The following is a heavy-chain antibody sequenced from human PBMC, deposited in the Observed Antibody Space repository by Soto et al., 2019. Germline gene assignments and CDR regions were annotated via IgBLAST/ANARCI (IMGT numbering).Heavy chain of an antibody. J-gene: IGHJ4*02. CDR1: GGSISSSNW. Sequence: QVQLQESGPGLVKPSGTLSLTCAVSGGSISSSNWWSWVRQPPGKGREWSGEIYHSGSTNYNPSLKCRVTISVDKSKNHFSLKLSSVTAADTAVYYCARGPGWLGHRSYYFDYWGQGTLVTVSS. V-gene: IGHV4-4*02. D-gene: IGHD6-19*01. CDR3: ARGPGWLGHRSYYFDY. CDR2: IYHSGST.